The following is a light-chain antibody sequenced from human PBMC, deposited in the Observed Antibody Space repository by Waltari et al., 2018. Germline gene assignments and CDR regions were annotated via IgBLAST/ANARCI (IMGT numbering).Light chain of an antibody. CDR3: GTWDVSLGAWV. V-gene: IGLV1-47*01. CDR2: RNS. J-gene: IGLJ3*02. CDR1: SSNIGSDY. Sequence: QSVLTQPPSASGTPGQRVTISCSGSSSNIGSDYVYWYQPFPGTAPKLPIYRNSHRPSGVPDRFSGSKFGTSASLAISGLRSEDEADYYCGTWDVSLGAWVFGGGTRVTVL.